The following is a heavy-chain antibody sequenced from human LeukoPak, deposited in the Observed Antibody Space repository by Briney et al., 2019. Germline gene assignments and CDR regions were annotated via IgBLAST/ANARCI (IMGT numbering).Heavy chain of an antibody. D-gene: IGHD3-22*01. CDR2: IYYSGST. V-gene: IGHV4-61*01. CDR1: GGSVSSGSYY. CDR3: ARLDLGDSSGYYWEYFDY. Sequence: NSSETLSLTCTVSGGSVSSGSYYWSWIRQPPGKGLEWIGDIYYSGSTNYNPSLKSRVTISVDTSKNQFSLKLSSVTAADTAVYYCARLDLGDSSGYYWEYFDYWGQGTLVTVSS. J-gene: IGHJ4*02.